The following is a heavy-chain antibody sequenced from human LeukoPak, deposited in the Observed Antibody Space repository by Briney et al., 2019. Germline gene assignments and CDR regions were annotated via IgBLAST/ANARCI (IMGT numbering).Heavy chain of an antibody. CDR3: ATDLFPIVAARRRFDY. J-gene: IGHJ4*02. D-gene: IGHD6-6*01. Sequence: ASVKVSCKVSGYNLTELSMHWVRQAPGKGLEWMGGFDPEDGETIYAQKFQGRVTMTEDTSTDTAYMELSSLRSEDTAVYYCATDLFPIVAARRRFDYWGQGTLVTVSS. CDR1: GYNLTELS. V-gene: IGHV1-24*01. CDR2: FDPEDGET.